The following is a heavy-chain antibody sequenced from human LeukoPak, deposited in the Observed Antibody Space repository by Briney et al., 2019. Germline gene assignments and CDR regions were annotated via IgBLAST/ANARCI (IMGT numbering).Heavy chain of an antibody. J-gene: IGHJ4*02. CDR2: ISYDGSNK. CDR3: ARDPSYDSSGYYYPYYFDY. CDR1: GFTFSSFA. Sequence: GGSLRLSCAASGFTFSSFAMHWVRQAPGKGLEWMAVISYDGSNKYYADSVKGRFDISRDNSKNTLYLQMNSLRAEDTAVYYCARDPSYDSSGYYYPYYFDYWGQGTLVTVSS. D-gene: IGHD3-22*01. V-gene: IGHV3-30*09.